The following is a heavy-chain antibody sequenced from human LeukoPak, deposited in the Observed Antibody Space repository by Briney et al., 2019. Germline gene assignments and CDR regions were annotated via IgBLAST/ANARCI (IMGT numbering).Heavy chain of an antibody. CDR2: IYGDGSRK. CDR3: AKDSIMITFGRIDY. V-gene: IGHV3-7*01. Sequence: GGSLRLSCAASGFTFSTYWMAWVRQAPGKGLEWVANIYGDGSRKNYLDSVKGRFTISRDNTKNSVYLQMNSLRAEDTAVYYCAKDSIMITFGRIDYWGQGTLVTVSS. J-gene: IGHJ4*02. CDR1: GFTFSTYW. D-gene: IGHD3-16*01.